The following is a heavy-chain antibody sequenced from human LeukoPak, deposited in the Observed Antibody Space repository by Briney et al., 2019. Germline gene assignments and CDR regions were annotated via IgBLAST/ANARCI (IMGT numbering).Heavy chain of an antibody. CDR3: ARSSALIQLSLDY. Sequence: ASVRHSCKASGYTFTSYGISWVRQAPGQGLEWMGWISAYNGNTNYAQKLQGRVTMTTDTSTSTAYMELRSLRSDDTAVYYCARSSALIQLSLDYWGQRTLVSVSS. V-gene: IGHV1-18*01. D-gene: IGHD5-18*01. CDR1: GYTFTSYG. J-gene: IGHJ4*02. CDR2: ISAYNGNT.